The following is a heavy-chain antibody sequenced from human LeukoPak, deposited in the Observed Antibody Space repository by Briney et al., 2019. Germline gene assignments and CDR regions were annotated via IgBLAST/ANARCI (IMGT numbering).Heavy chain of an antibody. Sequence: PGRSLRLSCAASGFTFSSYAMHWVRQAPGKGLEWVAFIRYDGSNKYYADSVKGRFTISRDNSKNTLYLQMNSLRAEDTAVYYCAKDGAINYYDSSGYYDYGGQGTLVTVSS. J-gene: IGHJ4*02. CDR1: GFTFSSYA. CDR3: AKDGAINYYDSSGYYDY. CDR2: IRYDGSNK. D-gene: IGHD3-22*01. V-gene: IGHV3-30*02.